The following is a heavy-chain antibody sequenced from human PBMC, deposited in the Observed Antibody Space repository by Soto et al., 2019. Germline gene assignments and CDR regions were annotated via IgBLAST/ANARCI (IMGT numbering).Heavy chain of an antibody. CDR2: ISYSADKT. CDR1: GFTFNTYV. Sequence: EVQLLESGGGLVQPGGSLRLSCAASGFTFNTYVMNWVRQAPGKGLEWVSTISYSADKTHYADSVKGRFTISRDNSRDTLFLQMKRLRADDAAVYYCARRARAATTNWGAFDVWGQGTMVTVSS. V-gene: IGHV3-23*01. CDR3: ARRARAATTNWGAFDV. D-gene: IGHD1-1*01. J-gene: IGHJ3*01.